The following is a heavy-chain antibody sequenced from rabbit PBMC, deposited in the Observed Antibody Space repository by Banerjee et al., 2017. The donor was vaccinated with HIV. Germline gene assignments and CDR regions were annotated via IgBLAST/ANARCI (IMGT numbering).Heavy chain of an antibody. CDR2: IDSSSIT. CDR1: GFSLSNNYY. CDR3: MRYGTGWGDNL. Sequence: QSLEESGGDLVKPGASLTLTCTASGFSLSNNYYMCWVRQAPGKGLEWIGCIDSSSITWYASWVNGRFTISKTSSTTVTLQMTSLTAADTATYFCMRYGTGWGDNLWGPGTLVTVS. D-gene: IGHD4-1*01. V-gene: IGHV1S40*01. J-gene: IGHJ4*01.